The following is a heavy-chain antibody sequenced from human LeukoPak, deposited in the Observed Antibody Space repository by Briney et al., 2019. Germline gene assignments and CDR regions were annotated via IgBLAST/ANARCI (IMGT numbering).Heavy chain of an antibody. D-gene: IGHD3-3*01. V-gene: IGHV1-18*01. Sequence: ASVKVSCKASGYTFSIYGITWVRQAPGQGLEWMGWISAYTGNSNYAQKFQDRVTMTTDTSTSTAYMELRSPRSDDTAVYYCARDGKGRYDFRENDYWGQGTLVTVSS. CDR2: ISAYTGNS. J-gene: IGHJ4*02. CDR3: ARDGKGRYDFRENDY. CDR1: GYTFSIYG.